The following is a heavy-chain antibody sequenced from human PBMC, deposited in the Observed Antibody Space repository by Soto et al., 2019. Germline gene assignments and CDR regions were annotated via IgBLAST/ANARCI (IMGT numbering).Heavy chain of an antibody. J-gene: IGHJ6*02. D-gene: IGHD3-10*01. Sequence: GGSLRLSCAASGFTVSSNYMSWVRLAPGKGLEWVSVIYSGGSTYYADSVKGRFTISRDNSKNTLYLQMNSLRAEDTAVYYCARKYYYGSGSYQVPYGMDVWGQGTTVTVSS. CDR2: IYSGGST. V-gene: IGHV3-66*01. CDR1: GFTVSSNY. CDR3: ARKYYYGSGSYQVPYGMDV.